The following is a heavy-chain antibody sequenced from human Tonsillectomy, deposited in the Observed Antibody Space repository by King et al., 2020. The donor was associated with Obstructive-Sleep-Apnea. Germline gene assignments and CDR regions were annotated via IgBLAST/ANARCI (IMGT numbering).Heavy chain of an antibody. Sequence: QLQESGPGLVKPSQTLSLTCTVSGGSISSGGYYWSWIRQHPGKGLEWIGYIYYSGRTYYNPSLKSRVTISVDTSKNQFSLKLSSVTAADTAVYYCARESYYYDSSSYFSDAFDIWGQGTMVTVSS. V-gene: IGHV4-31*03. CDR1: GGSISSGGYY. CDR3: ARESYYYDSSSYFSDAFDI. J-gene: IGHJ3*02. CDR2: IYYSGRT. D-gene: IGHD3-22*01.